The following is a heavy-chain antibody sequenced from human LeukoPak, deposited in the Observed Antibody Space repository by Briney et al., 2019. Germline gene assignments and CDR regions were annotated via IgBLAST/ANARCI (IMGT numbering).Heavy chain of an antibody. J-gene: IGHJ4*02. CDR1: GGSFSGYY. CDR2: INHSGST. Sequence: SETLSLTCAVYGGSFSGYYWSWIRQPPGKGLKWIGEINHSGSTNYNPSLKSRVTISVDMSKNQFSLKLSSVTAADTAVYYCARAGPTTAQGRPTDYWGQGTLVTVSS. D-gene: IGHD4-17*01. V-gene: IGHV4-34*01. CDR3: ARAGPTTAQGRPTDY.